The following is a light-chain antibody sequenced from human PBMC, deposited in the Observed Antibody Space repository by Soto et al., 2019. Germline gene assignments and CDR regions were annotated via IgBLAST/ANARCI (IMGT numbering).Light chain of an antibody. V-gene: IGKV2-30*01. Sequence: DVVMTQSRLSLSVTLGQPASISCRSSQGLVYSDGNTFLNWFHQRPGQSPRRLIYQVSNRDSGVPDRFSGSGSGTDYTLTISGVEAEDVVIYYCVQGTHWPWTFGQGTKVEIK. CDR2: QVS. CDR3: VQGTHWPWT. CDR1: QGLVYSDGNTF. J-gene: IGKJ1*01.